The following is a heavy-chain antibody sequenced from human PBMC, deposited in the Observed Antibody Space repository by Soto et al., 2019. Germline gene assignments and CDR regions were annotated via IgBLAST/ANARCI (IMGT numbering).Heavy chain of an antibody. CDR1: GFTFSSYA. V-gene: IGHV3-23*01. CDR2: ISGSGGNT. J-gene: IGHJ6*02. Sequence: EVQLLESGGGLVQPGGSLRLSCAASGFTFSSYAMTWVRQAPGKGLEWVSTISGSGGNTYYADSVKGRFTISRDNSKKTVFLQENSLRGEDTAVYYCAKGRGDGYCSSSSCYVNGIDVWGQGTTVTVSS. CDR3: AKGRGDGYCSSSSCYVNGIDV. D-gene: IGHD2-2*01.